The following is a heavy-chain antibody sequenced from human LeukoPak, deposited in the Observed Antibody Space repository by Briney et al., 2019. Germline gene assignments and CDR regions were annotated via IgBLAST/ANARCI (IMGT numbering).Heavy chain of an antibody. CDR1: GFTFGDYA. D-gene: IGHD2-15*01. Sequence: GGSLRLSCTASGFTFGDYAMSWFRQAPGKGVEWVGFIRSKAYGVTTEYAASGKGRFTISRDDSKSIAYLQMNSLKTEDTAVYYCTTPLGYCSGGSCYSAFDIWGQGTMVTVSS. V-gene: IGHV3-49*03. CDR2: IRSKAYGVTT. CDR3: TTPLGYCSGGSCYSAFDI. J-gene: IGHJ3*02.